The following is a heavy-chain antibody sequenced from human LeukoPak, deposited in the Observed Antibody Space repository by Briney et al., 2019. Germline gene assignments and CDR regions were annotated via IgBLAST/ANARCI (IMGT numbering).Heavy chain of an antibody. CDR1: GGAIISYY. CDR2: IYPTGNT. V-gene: IGHV4-4*07. D-gene: IGHD3-22*01. Sequence: SETLSLTCSVSGGAIISYYWSWIRQPAGKRPEWFGRIYPTGNTDYNPSLKTRVTMSTDLSKKQFSLRLRSVTAADTAVYYCARLKFYDSTGYSPGYYMDVWGKGTAVTVSS. J-gene: IGHJ6*03. CDR3: ARLKFYDSTGYSPGYYMDV.